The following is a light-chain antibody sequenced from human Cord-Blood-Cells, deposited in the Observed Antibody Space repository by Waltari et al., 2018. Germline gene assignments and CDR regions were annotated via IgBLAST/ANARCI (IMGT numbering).Light chain of an antibody. Sequence: SALPQPPSASGSPGQSVPISCTGTSSYVGGYNYVPWYHHTPGKAPNLMFYEVSKRPSGFPDRFSGSKSGNTASLTVSGLQAEDEADYYCSSYAGXNNLXFGGGTKLTVL. CDR3: SSYAGXNNLX. J-gene: IGLJ2*01. CDR2: EVS. CDR1: SSYVGGYNY. V-gene: IGLV2-8*01.